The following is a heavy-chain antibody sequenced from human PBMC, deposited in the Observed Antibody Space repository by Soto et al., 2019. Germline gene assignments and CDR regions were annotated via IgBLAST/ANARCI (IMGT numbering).Heavy chain of an antibody. V-gene: IGHV3-23*01. CDR2: ISGSGVST. Sequence: GGSLRLSCAASGFTFSSYAMSWVRQAPGKGLEWVSAISGSGVSTYYADSVKGRFTISRDNSKNTLYLQMNSLRAEDTAVYYCAKDVISSSSPNWFDPWGQGTLVTVSS. D-gene: IGHD6-13*01. J-gene: IGHJ5*02. CDR1: GFTFSSYA. CDR3: AKDVISSSSPNWFDP.